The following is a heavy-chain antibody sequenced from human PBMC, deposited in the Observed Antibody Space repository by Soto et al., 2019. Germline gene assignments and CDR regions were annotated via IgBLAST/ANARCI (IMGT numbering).Heavy chain of an antibody. Sequence: ASVKVSCKASGYTFTGYYMHWVRQAPGQGLEWMGWINPNSGGTNYAQKFQGWVTMTRDTSISTAYMELSRLRSDDTAVYYCARDREGYCSCGSRQKDAFDIWGQGTMVTVS. CDR3: ARDREGYCSCGSRQKDAFDI. D-gene: IGHD2-15*01. CDR1: GYTFTGYY. V-gene: IGHV1-2*04. J-gene: IGHJ3*02. CDR2: INPNSGGT.